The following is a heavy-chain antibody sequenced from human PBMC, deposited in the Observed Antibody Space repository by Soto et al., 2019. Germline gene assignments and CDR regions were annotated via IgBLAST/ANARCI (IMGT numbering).Heavy chain of an antibody. D-gene: IGHD3-16*01. V-gene: IGHV3-72*01. CDR2: TRNKAKSYTT. CDR1: GFTFSDHH. J-gene: IGHJ4*02. Sequence: EVQLVESGGGLVQPGGSLRLSCAASGFTFSDHHMDWVRQAPGRGLEWVGRTRNKAKSYTTEYAASVKGRFTISRDDSKNSMYLQMNSLKTEDTAVYYCARENAYDAYWGQGTLVTVSS. CDR3: ARENAYDAY.